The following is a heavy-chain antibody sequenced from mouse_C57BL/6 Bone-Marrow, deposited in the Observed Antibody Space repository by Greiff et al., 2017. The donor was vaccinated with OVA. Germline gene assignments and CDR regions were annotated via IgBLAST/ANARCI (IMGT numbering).Heavy chain of an antibody. CDR1: GYAFSSSW. D-gene: IGHD2-10*02. J-gene: IGHJ3*01. V-gene: IGHV1-82*01. CDR3: ERSEWYGSGSAWFAF. Sequence: QVQLQQSGPELVKPGASVKLSCKASGYAFSSSWMNWVKQRPGKGLEWIGRIYPGDGDTTYNGKFKGTATLTAAKSSCTTYMQLSSLTSEDAAVYVCERSEWYGSGSAWFAFWGKGTLVTVSA. CDR2: IYPGDGDT.